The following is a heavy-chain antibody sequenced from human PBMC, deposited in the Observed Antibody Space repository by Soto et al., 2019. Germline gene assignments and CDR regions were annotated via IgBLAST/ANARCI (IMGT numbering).Heavy chain of an antibody. CDR3: VGIQNNWFDP. J-gene: IGHJ5*02. Sequence: EVQLVESGGGLVQPGGSLRLSCAASRFTFTSTWMSWVRQAPGKGLEWVANIKQDGNEAYYLDSVKGRFTISRDNAWTSLYLQMNSLSADDTAVYYCVGIQNNWFDPWGQGTLVTVAS. CDR2: IKQDGNEA. V-gene: IGHV3-7*01. D-gene: IGHD6-13*01. CDR1: RFTFTSTW.